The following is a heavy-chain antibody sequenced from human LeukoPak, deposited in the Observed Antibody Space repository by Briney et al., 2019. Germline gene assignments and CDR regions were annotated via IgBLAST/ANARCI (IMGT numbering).Heavy chain of an antibody. CDR1: GFTFSSYG. CDR3: ARELYYYYMGV. Sequence: GRSLRLSCAASGFTFSSYGMHWVRQAPGKGLEWVAVISYDGSNKYYADSVKGRFTISRDNSKNTLYLQMNSLRAEDTAVYYCARELYYYYMGVWGKGTTVTVSS. V-gene: IGHV3-30*03. J-gene: IGHJ6*03. CDR2: ISYDGSNK.